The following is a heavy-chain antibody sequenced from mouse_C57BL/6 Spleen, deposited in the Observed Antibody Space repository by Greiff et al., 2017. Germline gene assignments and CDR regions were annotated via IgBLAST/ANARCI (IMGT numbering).Heavy chain of an antibody. CDR1: GYTFTDYE. Sequence: VQLHQSGAELVRPGASVTLSCKASGYTFTDYEMHWVKQTPVHGLEWIGAIDPETGGTADNQKFKGKAILTADKSSSTAYMELRSLTSEDSAVYYCTRRIRSGYFDVWGTGTTVTVSS. V-gene: IGHV1-15*01. CDR3: TRRIRSGYFDV. CDR2: IDPETGGT. J-gene: IGHJ1*03. D-gene: IGHD2-4*01.